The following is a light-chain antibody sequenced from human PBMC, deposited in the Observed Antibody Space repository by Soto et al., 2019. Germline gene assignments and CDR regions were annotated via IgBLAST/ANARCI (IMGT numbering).Light chain of an antibody. V-gene: IGLV2-14*01. CDR1: SSDVGGYNY. CDR2: EVS. CDR3: RSYTSRSTLVV. J-gene: IGLJ2*01. Sequence: QSALTQPASVSGSPGQSITISCTGTSSDVGGYNYVSWYQQHPGKAPKLRIYEVSNRPSGVANRFSGSKSGNTASLTISGLQAEDAADYYCRSYTSRSTLVVFGGGTTLTVL.